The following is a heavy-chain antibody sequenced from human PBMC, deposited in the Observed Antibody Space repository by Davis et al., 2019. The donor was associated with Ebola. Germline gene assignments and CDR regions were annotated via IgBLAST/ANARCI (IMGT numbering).Heavy chain of an antibody. CDR2: IYPGDSDT. V-gene: IGHV5-51*01. J-gene: IGHJ6*02. CDR1: GYSFTSYW. D-gene: IGHD3-10*01. Sequence: PGGSLRLSCKGSGYSFTSYWIGWVRQMPGKGLEWMGIIYPGDSDTRYSPSFQGQVTISADKSISTAYLQWSSLKASDTAMYYCARHVPGSELLGNYYYYGMDVWGQGTTVTVSS. CDR3: ARHVPGSELLGNYYYYGMDV.